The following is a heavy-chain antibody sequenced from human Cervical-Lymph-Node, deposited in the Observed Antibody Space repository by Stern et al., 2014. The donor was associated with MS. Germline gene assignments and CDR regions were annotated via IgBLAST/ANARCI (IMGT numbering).Heavy chain of an antibody. J-gene: IGHJ4*02. CDR1: AFSFPTYS. D-gene: IGHD2-15*01. Sequence: EVPLVESGGGLVKPGMSLRLSCAASAFSFPTYSMNWVRQAPGKGLEWVSSISRDSKYIYYADSVKGRFTISRDNARNSLYLQMSGLRADDTAVYYCATPGGGRDDYWGQGTPVTVSS. V-gene: IGHV3-21*06. CDR2: ISRDSKYI. CDR3: ATPGGGRDDY.